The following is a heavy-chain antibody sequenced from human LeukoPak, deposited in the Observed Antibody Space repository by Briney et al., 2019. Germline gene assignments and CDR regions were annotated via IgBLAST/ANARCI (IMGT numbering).Heavy chain of an antibody. CDR2: ISYDGSNK. V-gene: IGHV3-30-3*01. J-gene: IGHJ4*02. CDR1: GFTLSSYA. D-gene: IGHD3-22*01. Sequence: GGSLRLSCAASGFTLSSYAMHWVRQAPGKGLEWVAVISYDGSNKYYADSVKGRFTISRDNSKNTLYLQMNSLRAEDTAVYYCARGYYYDSSGNYWGQGTLVTVSS. CDR3: ARGYYYDSSGNY.